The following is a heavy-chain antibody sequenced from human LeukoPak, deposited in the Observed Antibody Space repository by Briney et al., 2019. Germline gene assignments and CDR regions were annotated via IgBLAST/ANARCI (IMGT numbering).Heavy chain of an antibody. V-gene: IGHV3-7*01. J-gene: IGHJ4*02. D-gene: IGHD2-8*01. CDR2: IKQDGSEK. CDR3: ARLDPLYPLPDAGG. CDR1: GFTFSSYW. Sequence: GGSLRLSCAASGFTFSSYWMSWVRQAPGKGLEWVANIKQDGSEKYYVDSVKGRFTISRDNAKNTLYLQMNSLRAEDTAVYYCARLDPLYPLPDAGGWGQGTLVTVSS.